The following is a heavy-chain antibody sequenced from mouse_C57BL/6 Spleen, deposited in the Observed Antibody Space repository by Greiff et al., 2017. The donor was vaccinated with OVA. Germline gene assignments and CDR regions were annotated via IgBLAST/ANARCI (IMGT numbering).Heavy chain of an antibody. Sequence: QVHVKQSGAELVRPGTSVKVSCKASGYAFTNYLIEWVKQRPGQGLEWIGVINPGSGGTNYNEKFKGKATLTADKSSSTAYLQLSSLTSEDSAVYFCARSGDGLRRGYAMDYWGQGTSVTVSS. CDR3: ARSGDGLRRGYAMDY. CDR2: INPGSGGT. D-gene: IGHD2-4*01. J-gene: IGHJ4*01. V-gene: IGHV1-54*01. CDR1: GYAFTNYL.